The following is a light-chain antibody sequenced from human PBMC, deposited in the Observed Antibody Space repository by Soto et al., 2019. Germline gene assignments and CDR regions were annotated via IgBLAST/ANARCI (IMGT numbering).Light chain of an antibody. CDR3: QSHDSSLSGSV. V-gene: IGLV1-40*01. Sequence: QSVLTQPPSVSGAPGQMVTISCTGSSSNIGAGYDIHWYQQLPGTAPKLLIYGNNNRPSGVPDRFSGSKSGTSASLAITGLQAEDEADYYCQSHDSSLSGSVFGTGTKVT. CDR2: GNN. CDR1: SSNIGAGYD. J-gene: IGLJ1*01.